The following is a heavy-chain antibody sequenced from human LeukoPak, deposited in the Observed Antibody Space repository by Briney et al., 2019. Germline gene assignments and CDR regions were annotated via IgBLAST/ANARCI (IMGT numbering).Heavy chain of an antibody. CDR2: IYHSGST. CDR1: GVSISSSSYY. D-gene: IGHD6-13*01. V-gene: IGHV4-39*01. CDR3: ARGAEGIAATDSNFDY. Sequence: SETLSLTCTVSGVSISSSSYYWGWIRQPPGKGLEWIGSIYHSGSTYYNPSLKSRVTISVDTSKNQFSLRLSSVTAADTAVYYCARGAEGIAATDSNFDYWGQGTLVTVSS. J-gene: IGHJ4*02.